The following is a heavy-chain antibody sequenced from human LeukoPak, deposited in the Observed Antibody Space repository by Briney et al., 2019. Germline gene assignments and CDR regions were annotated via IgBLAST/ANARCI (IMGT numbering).Heavy chain of an antibody. V-gene: IGHV4-59*01. CDR3: ARESTTNYWYFDL. CDR2: IYYSGST. J-gene: IGHJ2*01. CDR1: GGSISSYY. Sequence: PSETLSLTCTVSGGSISSYYWSWIRQPPGKGLEWIGYIYYSGSTNYNPSLKSRVTISVDTSKNQFSLKLSSVTAADTAVYYCARESTTNYWYFDLWGRGTLVTVSS. D-gene: IGHD2/OR15-2a*01.